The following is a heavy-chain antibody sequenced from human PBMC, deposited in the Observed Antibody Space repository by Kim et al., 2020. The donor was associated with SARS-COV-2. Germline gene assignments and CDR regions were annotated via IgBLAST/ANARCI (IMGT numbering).Heavy chain of an antibody. J-gene: IGHJ4*02. CDR3: AKDRLGGQDYFDY. CDR1: GFTFSSYG. V-gene: IGHV3-30*18. Sequence: GGSLRLSCAASGFTFSSYGMHWVRQAPGKGLEWVAVISYDGGTKYYADSVKGRFTISRDNSKNTLYLQMNSLRAEDTAVYYCAKDRLGGQDYFDYWGQGTLVTVSS. D-gene: IGHD2-15*01. CDR2: ISYDGGTK.